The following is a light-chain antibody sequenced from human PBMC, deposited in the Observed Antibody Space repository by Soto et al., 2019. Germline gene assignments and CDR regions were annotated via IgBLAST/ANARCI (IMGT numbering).Light chain of an antibody. J-gene: IGKJ4*01. CDR2: GAS. Sequence: EVVMTQSPATLSVSPGERATLSCRASQSVSINLAWYQQKLGQAPGLLIYGASTGATGIPARFSGSGSGTDFTLTISSLQSEDFALYYCQQYNIWPLTFGGGTQLEIK. CDR3: QQYNIWPLT. CDR1: QSVSIN. V-gene: IGKV3-15*01.